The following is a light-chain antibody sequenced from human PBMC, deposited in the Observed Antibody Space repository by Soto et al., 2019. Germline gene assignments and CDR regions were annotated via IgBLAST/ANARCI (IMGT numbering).Light chain of an antibody. CDR2: GTS. CDR3: QHYGTSPWT. Sequence: EIVLTQSPATLSLSPGERAALSCRASQNVGSAYLAWYQQKSGQAPRLLIYGTSGRAAGVPDRFSGSGSGTDLTLTINRLDPEDFAVYYCQHYGTSPWTFGQGTKVEIK. CDR1: QNVGSAY. J-gene: IGKJ1*01. V-gene: IGKV3-20*01.